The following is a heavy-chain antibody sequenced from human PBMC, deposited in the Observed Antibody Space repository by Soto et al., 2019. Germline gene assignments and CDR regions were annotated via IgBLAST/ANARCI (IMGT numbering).Heavy chain of an antibody. Sequence: RGESLKISCRTSGYRFTSYWIAWVRQMPGKGLEWMGIIFPSDSDTRYSPSFQGQATISADRSTSTVFLQWASLKASDTAVYFCARKDKSGYFTWFDPWGQGTLVTVSS. J-gene: IGHJ5*02. CDR1: GYRFTSYW. V-gene: IGHV5-51*01. D-gene: IGHD3-22*01. CDR2: IFPSDSDT. CDR3: ARKDKSGYFTWFDP.